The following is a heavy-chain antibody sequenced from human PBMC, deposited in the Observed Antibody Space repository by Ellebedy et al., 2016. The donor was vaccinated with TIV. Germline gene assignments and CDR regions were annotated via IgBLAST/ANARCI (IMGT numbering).Heavy chain of an antibody. CDR3: ASTQLVGNYFDY. D-gene: IGHD6-6*01. CDR1: GGSISSYY. Sequence: SETLSLXXTVSGGSISSYYWSWIRQPPGKGLEWIGYIYYSGSTNYNPSLKSRVTISVDTSKNQFSLKLSSVTAADMAVYYCASTQLVGNYFDYWGQGTLVTVSS. V-gene: IGHV4-59*01. CDR2: IYYSGST. J-gene: IGHJ4*02.